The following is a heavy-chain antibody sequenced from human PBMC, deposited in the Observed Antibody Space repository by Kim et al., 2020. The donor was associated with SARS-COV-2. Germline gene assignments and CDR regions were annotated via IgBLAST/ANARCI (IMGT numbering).Heavy chain of an antibody. CDR2: MNPNSGNT. Sequence: ASVKVSCKAAGYTFTSYDINWVRQATGQGLEWMGWMNPNSGNTGYAQKFQGRLTMTRNTSISTAYMELSSLTSEDTAIYYCARKSPIAAAGNYIAYWGQGTLVTVSS. V-gene: IGHV1-8*01. CDR1: GYTFTSYD. D-gene: IGHD6-13*01. J-gene: IGHJ4*02. CDR3: ARKSPIAAAGNYIAY.